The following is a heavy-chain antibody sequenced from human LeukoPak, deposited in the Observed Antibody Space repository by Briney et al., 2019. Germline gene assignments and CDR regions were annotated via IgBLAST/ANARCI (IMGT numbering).Heavy chain of an antibody. J-gene: IGHJ5*02. Sequence: ASVKVSCKASGYTFTSYDINWVRQATGQGLEWMGWMNPNSGNTGYAQKFQGRVTMTRNTSISTAYMELSSLRSENTAVYYCAREGTITMVRGVIITGWFDPWGQGTLVTVSS. D-gene: IGHD3-10*01. CDR2: MNPNSGNT. V-gene: IGHV1-8*01. CDR3: AREGTITMVRGVIITGWFDP. CDR1: GYTFTSYD.